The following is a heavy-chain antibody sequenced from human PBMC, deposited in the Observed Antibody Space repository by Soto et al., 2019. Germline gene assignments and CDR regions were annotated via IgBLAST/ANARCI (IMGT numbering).Heavy chain of an antibody. CDR3: ARGGGSRGGNWFDP. D-gene: IGHD2-15*01. Sequence: GGSLRLSCAASGFTFSSYGMHWVRQAPGKGLEWVAVIWYDGSNKYYADSVKGRFTISRDNSKNTLYLQMNSLRAEDTAVYYCARGGGSRGGNWFDPWGQGTLVTVSS. J-gene: IGHJ5*02. CDR2: IWYDGSNK. CDR1: GFTFSSYG. V-gene: IGHV3-33*01.